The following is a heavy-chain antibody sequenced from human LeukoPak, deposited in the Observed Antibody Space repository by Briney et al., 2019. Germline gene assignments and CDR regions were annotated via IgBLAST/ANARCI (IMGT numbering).Heavy chain of an antibody. D-gene: IGHD3-3*01. CDR3: ARFFRASAHKNYGMDV. J-gene: IGHJ6*02. CDR2: INPNSGGT. Sequence: ASVKVSCKASGYTFTGYYMHWVRQAPGQGLEWMGWINPNSGGTNYAQKFQGRDTMTRDTSISTAYMELSRLRSDDTAVYYCARFFRASAHKNYGMDVWGQGTTVTVSS. V-gene: IGHV1-2*02. CDR1: GYTFTGYY.